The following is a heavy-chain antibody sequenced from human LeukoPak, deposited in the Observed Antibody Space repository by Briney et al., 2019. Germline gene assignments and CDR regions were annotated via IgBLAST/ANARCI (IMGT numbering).Heavy chain of an antibody. CDR1: GFTFNNYG. D-gene: IGHD2-2*01. J-gene: IGHJ4*02. V-gene: IGHV3-30*18. CDR2: ISYDGRNI. Sequence: GGSLRLSCAASGFTFNNYGMHWVRQAPGKGLEWVPVISYDGRNIHYPDSVKGRFTISRDISTDTLWLQMDSLRTEDTAVYYCAKGPLRGTAAAIDYWGQGTLVTVSS. CDR3: AKGPLRGTAAAIDY.